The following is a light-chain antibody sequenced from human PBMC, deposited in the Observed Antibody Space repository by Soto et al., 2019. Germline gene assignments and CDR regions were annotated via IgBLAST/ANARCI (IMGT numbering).Light chain of an antibody. CDR3: CSYASGSTYGV. V-gene: IGLV2-23*01. Sequence: QSVLTQPASVSGSPGQSITISCTATSSDAGGYKFVSWYQQHPGKAPKVMIYEDSKRPSGVSYRFSGSKSGNTASLTISGLQAEDEADYPCCSYASGSTYGVFGGGTKLTVL. CDR2: EDS. J-gene: IGLJ3*02. CDR1: SSDAGGYKF.